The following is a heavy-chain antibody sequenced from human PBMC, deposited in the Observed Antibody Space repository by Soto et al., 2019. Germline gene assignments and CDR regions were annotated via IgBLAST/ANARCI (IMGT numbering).Heavy chain of an antibody. J-gene: IGHJ3*02. D-gene: IGHD3-16*02. Sequence: QVQLQESGPGLVKPSETLSLTCTVSGGSISSYYWSWVRPPPGKGLEWVGFMYFSGSTNQNPSLKSRVTISVDTAKNQFSLKLSSVTAADTAVYYCARQVGDYIWGSYRYTWNDAFDIWGQGTMVTVSS. CDR3: ARQVGDYIWGSYRYTWNDAFDI. V-gene: IGHV4-59*08. CDR1: GGSISSYY. CDR2: MYFSGST.